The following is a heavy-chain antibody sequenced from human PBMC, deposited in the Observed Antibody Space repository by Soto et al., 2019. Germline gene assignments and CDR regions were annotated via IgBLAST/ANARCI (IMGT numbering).Heavy chain of an antibody. Sequence: GGSLRLSCAASGFTFSSYWMSWVRQAPGKGLEWAANIKQDGSEKYYVDSVKGRFTISRDNAKNSLYLQMNSLRAEDTAVYYCARALHPYSGSYYDYWGQGTLVTVSS. J-gene: IGHJ4*02. V-gene: IGHV3-7*03. D-gene: IGHD1-26*01. CDR1: GFTFSSYW. CDR3: ARALHPYSGSYYDY. CDR2: IKQDGSEK.